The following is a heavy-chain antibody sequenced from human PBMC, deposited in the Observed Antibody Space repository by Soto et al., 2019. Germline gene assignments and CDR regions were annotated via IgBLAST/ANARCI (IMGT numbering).Heavy chain of an antibody. CDR1: GFTFSSYS. D-gene: IGHD3-22*01. J-gene: IGHJ4*02. V-gene: IGHV3-48*01. CDR3: ARDPYDSSGYRFDY. Sequence: PGGSLRLSCAASGFTFSSYSMNWVRQAPGKGLEWISYISSSSSTIYYADSVKGRFTISRDNAKNSLYLQMNSLRAEDTAVYYCARDPYDSSGYRFDYWGQGTLVTVS. CDR2: ISSSSSTI.